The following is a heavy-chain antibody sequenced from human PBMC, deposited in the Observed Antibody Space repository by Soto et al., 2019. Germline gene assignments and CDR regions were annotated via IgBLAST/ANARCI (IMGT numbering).Heavy chain of an antibody. V-gene: IGHV3-23*01. D-gene: IGHD6-13*01. CDR2: ISASGGST. CDR1: GFTFSSYT. J-gene: IGHJ4*02. Sequence: PGGSLRLSCAASGFTFSSYTMSWVRQAPGKGLEWVSAISASGGSTYYADSVKGRFTISRDNSKNTLYLQMDSLRAEDTAIYYCARVGSTTWYNFDYWGQGTLVTVSS. CDR3: ARVGSTTWYNFDY.